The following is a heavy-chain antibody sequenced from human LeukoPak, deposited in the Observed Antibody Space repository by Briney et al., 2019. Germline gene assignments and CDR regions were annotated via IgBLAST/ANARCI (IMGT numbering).Heavy chain of an antibody. CDR2: IGTAGEI. CDR3: ARAAYSSTWYSRYFDL. Sequence: GGSLRLSCAASGFTFGSYDIHWVRQATGKGLEWVSGIGTAGEIYYPGSVKGRFTISRENAKNSLYLQMNSLRAEDTAVYYCARAAYSSTWYSRYFDLWGRGTLVTVSS. J-gene: IGHJ2*01. V-gene: IGHV3-13*01. CDR1: GFTFGSYD. D-gene: IGHD6-13*01.